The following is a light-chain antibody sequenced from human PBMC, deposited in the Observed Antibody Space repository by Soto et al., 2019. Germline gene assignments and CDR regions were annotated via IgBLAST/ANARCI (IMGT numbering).Light chain of an antibody. J-gene: IGKJ2*01. CDR1: QSVTSTY. CDR3: QHYGKSMYT. Sequence: EIVLTQSPGTLSLSPGERATLSCRASQSVTSTYLAWYQQKPGQGPRLLIYGASSRATGIPDRFSGSGSGTDFTLTVSRLEPVDFAVYYCQHYGKSMYTFGQGTKLEIK. CDR2: GAS. V-gene: IGKV3-20*01.